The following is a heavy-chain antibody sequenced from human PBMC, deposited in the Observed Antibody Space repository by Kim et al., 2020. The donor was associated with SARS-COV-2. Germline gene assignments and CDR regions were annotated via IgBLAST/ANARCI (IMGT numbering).Heavy chain of an antibody. D-gene: IGHD3-9*01. V-gene: IGHV7-4-1*02. CDR2: INTNTGNP. J-gene: IGHJ6*02. CDR3: ARDLGLDYYDILTGPDYYYYGMDV. CDR1: GYTFTSYA. Sequence: ASVKVSCKASGYTFTSYAMNWVRQAPGQGLEWMGWINTNTGNPTYAQGFTGRFVFSLDTSVSTAYLQISSLKAEDTAVYYCARDLGLDYYDILTGPDYYYYGMDVWGQGTTVTVSS.